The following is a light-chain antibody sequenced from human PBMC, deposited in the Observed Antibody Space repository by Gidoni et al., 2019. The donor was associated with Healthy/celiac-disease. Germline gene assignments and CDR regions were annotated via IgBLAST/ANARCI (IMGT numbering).Light chain of an antibody. Sequence: DIHMTQSPSTLSASVGDRVTITCRASQSISSWLAWYQQKPGKATKLLIYKASSLESGVPSRFSGSGSGTEFTLTISSLQPDDFATYYCQQYNSYSWTFGQGTKVEIK. CDR2: KAS. J-gene: IGKJ1*01. V-gene: IGKV1-5*03. CDR1: QSISSW. CDR3: QQYNSYSWT.